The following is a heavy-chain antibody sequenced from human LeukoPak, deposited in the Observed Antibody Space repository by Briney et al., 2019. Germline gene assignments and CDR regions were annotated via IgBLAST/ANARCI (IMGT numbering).Heavy chain of an antibody. CDR3: ARDRGPDGSIGY. V-gene: IGHV4-4*07. J-gene: IGHJ4*02. CDR2: IYSSGST. Sequence: SETLSLTCTVSGGSINNYYWSWIRQPAGKGLEWIGRIYSSGSTSYNPSLKSRVTMSADTPKNQFSLKVNSVTAADTAVYHCARDRGPDGSIGYWGQGTLVTVSS. CDR1: GGSINNYY. D-gene: IGHD3-10*01.